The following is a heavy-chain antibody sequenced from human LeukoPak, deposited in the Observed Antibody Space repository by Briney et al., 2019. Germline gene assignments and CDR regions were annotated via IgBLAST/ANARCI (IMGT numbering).Heavy chain of an antibody. CDR3: ARARDGHINNWFDP. V-gene: IGHV4-59*01. D-gene: IGHD5-24*01. Sequence: SETLSLTCTVSGGSISSYYWSWIRQPPGKGLEWIGYIYYSGSTNYNPSLKSRVTISVDTSKNQFSLKLSSVTAADTAVYYCARARDGHINNWFDPWGQGTLVTVSS. CDR2: IYYSGST. J-gene: IGHJ5*02. CDR1: GGSISSYY.